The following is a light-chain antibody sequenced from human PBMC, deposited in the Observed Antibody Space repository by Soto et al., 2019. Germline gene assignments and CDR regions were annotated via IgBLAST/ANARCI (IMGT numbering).Light chain of an antibody. J-gene: IGKJ4*01. CDR3: QQRSNWPPLT. CDR2: DAS. Sequence: EIVLTQSPATLSLSPGERATLSCRASQSVSSYLAWYQQKPGQAPRLLIYDASNRATGIPARFSGSGSGTDYTLTISILEPEDFAVYYCQQRSNWPPLTFGGGTEVEIK. CDR1: QSVSSY. V-gene: IGKV3-11*01.